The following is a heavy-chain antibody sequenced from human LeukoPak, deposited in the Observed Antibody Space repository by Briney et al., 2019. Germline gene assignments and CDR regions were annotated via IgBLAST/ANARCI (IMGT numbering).Heavy chain of an antibody. J-gene: IGHJ4*02. Sequence: GGSLRLSCAASGFIFSSYTMNWVRQAPGKGLEWVSAISGSGGSTYYADSVKGRFTISRDNSKNMLYLQMNSLRAEDTAVYYCAKSVGGKSYYYDSSGYQQTPFWGQGTLVTVSS. D-gene: IGHD3-22*01. CDR2: ISGSGGST. CDR3: AKSVGGKSYYYDSSGYQQTPF. CDR1: GFIFSSYT. V-gene: IGHV3-23*01.